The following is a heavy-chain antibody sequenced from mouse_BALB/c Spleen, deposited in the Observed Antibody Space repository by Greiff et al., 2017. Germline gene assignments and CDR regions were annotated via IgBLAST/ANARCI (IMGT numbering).Heavy chain of an antibody. V-gene: IGHV1-18*01. Sequence: VQLQQSGPELVKPGASVKIPCKASGYTFTDYNMDWVKQSHGKSLEWIGDINPNNGGTIYNQKFKGKATLTVDKSSSTAYMELRSLTSEDTAVYYCAREEDGNFAWFAYWGQGTLVTVSA. J-gene: IGHJ3*01. CDR2: INPNNGGT. CDR1: GYTFTDYN. D-gene: IGHD2-1*01. CDR3: AREEDGNFAWFAY.